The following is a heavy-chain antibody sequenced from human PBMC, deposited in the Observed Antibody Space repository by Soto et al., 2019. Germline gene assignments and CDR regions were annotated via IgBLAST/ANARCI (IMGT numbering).Heavy chain of an antibody. CDR3: ARTPLRGSYSYGQKAYFDY. V-gene: IGHV3-48*01. Sequence: PGGSLRLSCAASGFTFSSYSMNWFRQAPGKGLEWVSYISSSSSTIYYADSVKGRFTISRDNAKNSLYLQMNSLRAEDTAVYYCARTPLRGSYSYGQKAYFDYWGQGTLVTVSS. CDR2: ISSSSSTI. D-gene: IGHD5-18*01. CDR1: GFTFSSYS. J-gene: IGHJ4*02.